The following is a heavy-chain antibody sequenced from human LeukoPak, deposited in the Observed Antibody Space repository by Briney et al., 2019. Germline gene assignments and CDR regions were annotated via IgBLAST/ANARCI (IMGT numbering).Heavy chain of an antibody. D-gene: IGHD6-13*01. J-gene: IGHJ4*02. CDR3: AGVIIAAAGIVDY. CDR1: GGSISSGDYY. CDR2: IYHSGST. Sequence: SETLSLTCTVSGGSISSGDYYWSWIRQPPGKGLEWIGSIYHSGSTYYNPSLKSRVTISVDTSKNQFSLKLSSVTAADTAVYYCAGVIIAAAGIVDYWGQGTLVTVSS. V-gene: IGHV4-39*07.